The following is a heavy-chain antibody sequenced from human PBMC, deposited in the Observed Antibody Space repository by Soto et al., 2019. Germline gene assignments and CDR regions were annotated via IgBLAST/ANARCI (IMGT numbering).Heavy chain of an antibody. CDR3: ARDQLGGSYYGGLGFDY. J-gene: IGHJ4*02. V-gene: IGHV3-48*02. CDR2: ISSSSSTI. D-gene: IGHD1-26*01. Sequence: GGSLRLSCAASGFTFSSCSMNWVRQAPGKGLEWVSYISSSSSTIYYADSVKGRFTISRDNAKNSLYLQMNSLRDEDTAVYYCARDQLGGSYYGGLGFDYWGQGNLVAVCS. CDR1: GFTFSSCS.